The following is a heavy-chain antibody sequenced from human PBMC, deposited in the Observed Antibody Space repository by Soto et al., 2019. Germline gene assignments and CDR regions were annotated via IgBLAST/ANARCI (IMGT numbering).Heavy chain of an antibody. CDR1: GGSITTGGFY. D-gene: IGHD2-15*01. CDR2: RYYSEST. Sequence: SETLSLTCTVSGGSITTGGFYWSWIRQLPGKGLEWIGHRYYSESTYYNPSLKSRVSISLDTSKNQFSLKLSFVTAADTAMYYCARTKCSGGSCYSWSLDYWGQGTPVTVSS. V-gene: IGHV4-31*03. J-gene: IGHJ4*02. CDR3: ARTKCSGGSCYSWSLDY.